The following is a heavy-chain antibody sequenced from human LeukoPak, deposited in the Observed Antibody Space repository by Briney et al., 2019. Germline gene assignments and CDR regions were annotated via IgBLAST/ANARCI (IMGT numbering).Heavy chain of an antibody. Sequence: SETLSLTCTVSGGSISSYYWSWIRQPPGKGLEWIGYIYYSGSTNYNPSLKSRVTISVDTSKNQFSLKLSSVTAADTAVYYCARSPLDCSGGSCYQYNWFDPWGQGTLVTVSS. CDR1: GGSISSYY. D-gene: IGHD2-15*01. CDR2: IYYSGST. CDR3: ARSPLDCSGGSCYQYNWFDP. J-gene: IGHJ5*02. V-gene: IGHV4-59*01.